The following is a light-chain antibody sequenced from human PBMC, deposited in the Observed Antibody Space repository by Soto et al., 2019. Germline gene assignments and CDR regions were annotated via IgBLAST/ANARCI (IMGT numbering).Light chain of an antibody. CDR2: GAS. V-gene: IGKV3-15*01. CDR3: QQYNNWPPLYT. CDR1: QSVSSN. J-gene: IGKJ2*01. Sequence: EIVMTQSPATLSVSPGERATLSCRASQSVSSNLAWYQRKPGQAPRLLIYGASTRATGIPARFSGSGSGTEFTLTISSLQSEDFAVYYCQQYNNWPPLYTLGQGNKLEIK.